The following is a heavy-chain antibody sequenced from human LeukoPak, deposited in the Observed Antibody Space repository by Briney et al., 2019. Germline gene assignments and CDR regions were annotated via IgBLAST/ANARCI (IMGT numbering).Heavy chain of an antibody. V-gene: IGHV3-23*01. Sequence: PGGSLRLSCAVSGFTFSSYAMSWVRQAPGKGLEGVSAISDTGATTYDADSVKGRFTISRDNSRSTLYLQMNSLRAEDTALYYCAKDTSIGRYCTNGVCSPFDYWGQGTLVTVSS. J-gene: IGHJ4*02. CDR2: ISDTGATT. D-gene: IGHD2-8*01. CDR3: AKDTSIGRYCTNGVCSPFDY. CDR1: GFTFSSYA.